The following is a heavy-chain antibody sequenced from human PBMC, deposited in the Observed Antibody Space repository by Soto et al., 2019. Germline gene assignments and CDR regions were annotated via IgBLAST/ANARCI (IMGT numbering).Heavy chain of an antibody. CDR3: AREPMVRAAHGFDI. CDR1: GYTVTGHY. Sequence: ASVKVSCKASGYTVTGHYMHWVRQAPGQGLEWMGWINPNRVATNYAQKFQGRVTMTRDTSISTAYMELSRLRSDDTAVYYCAREPMVRAAHGFDIWGQGTMATVSS. V-gene: IGHV1-2*02. CDR2: INPNRVAT. D-gene: IGHD3-10*01. J-gene: IGHJ3*02.